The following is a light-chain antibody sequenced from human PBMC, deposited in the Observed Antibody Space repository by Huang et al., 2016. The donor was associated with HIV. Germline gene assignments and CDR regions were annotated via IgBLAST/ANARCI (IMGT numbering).Light chain of an antibody. CDR3: LQHNNYPWT. Sequence: DIQMTQSPSAVSASVGDRVTITCRASQGIINSLIWFQQKPGKVPERLIYAASTLQTGVPSRFGGSGSGTEFTLTISSLQPDDFAIYYCLQHNNYPWTFGQGTKVEI. CDR2: AAS. CDR1: QGIINS. V-gene: IGKV1-17*03. J-gene: IGKJ1*01.